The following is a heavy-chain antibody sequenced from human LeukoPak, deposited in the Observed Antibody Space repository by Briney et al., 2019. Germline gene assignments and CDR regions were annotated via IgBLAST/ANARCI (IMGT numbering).Heavy chain of an antibody. CDR2: ISSSSSYI. CDR1: GFTFSSYA. D-gene: IGHD6-19*01. V-gene: IGHV3-21*01. Sequence: PGGSLRLSCAASGFTFSSYAMSWVRQAPGKGLEWVSSISSSSSYIYYADSVKGRFTISRDNAKNSLYLQMNSLRAEDTAVYYCARSIAVAGTVFDYWGQGTLVTVSS. J-gene: IGHJ4*02. CDR3: ARSIAVAGTVFDY.